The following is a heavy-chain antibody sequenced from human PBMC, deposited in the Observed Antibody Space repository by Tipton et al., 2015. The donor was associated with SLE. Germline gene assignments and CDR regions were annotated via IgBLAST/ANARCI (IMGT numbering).Heavy chain of an antibody. D-gene: IGHD3-16*01. CDR3: VRELVGGHFDY. CDR2: IIPSGGST. V-gene: IGHV1-46*01. J-gene: IGHJ4*02. CDR1: GYTFTDYY. Sequence: QSGAEVKKPGASMKVSCKASGYTFTDYYIHWVRQVPGQGLEWMGIIIPSGGSTNYAQKFQSRVTMTRDTSTSTVYMELSSPTSEDTAVYYCVRELVGGHFDYWGQGTLVTVSS.